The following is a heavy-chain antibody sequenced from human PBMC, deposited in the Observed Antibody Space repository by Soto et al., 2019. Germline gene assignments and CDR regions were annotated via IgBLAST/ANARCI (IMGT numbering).Heavy chain of an antibody. CDR2: INPDNGNT. D-gene: IGHD3-3*01. CDR1: GYSVTSYA. CDR3: TRALFVITIFGFLQTFDP. V-gene: IGHV1-3*01. Sequence: QVQLVQSGAEVKRPGASVKVSCKASGYSVTSYAIHWVRQAPGQRLEWMGWINPDNGNTKYSQTFQGRVTLLRDTSATTVHMQLTSLTSEDTAVYYFTRALFVITIFGFLQTFDPWGQGTLVTVSP. J-gene: IGHJ5*02.